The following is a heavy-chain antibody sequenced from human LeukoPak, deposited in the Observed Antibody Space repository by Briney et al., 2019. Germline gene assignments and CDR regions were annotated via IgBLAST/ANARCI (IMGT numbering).Heavy chain of an antibody. CDR3: AKSPYKDCSDTGCYSY. V-gene: IGHV3-30*02. CDR2: IRYDGSNT. D-gene: IGHD2-2*01. CDR1: GFTFSSYG. J-gene: IGHJ4*02. Sequence: GGSLRLSCAVSGFTFSSYGMHWVRQAPGKGLEWVAHIRYDGSNTYYADSVKGRFTISRDKSKNTLYLQMNSLRAEDTAVYYCAKSPYKDCSDTGCYSYWGQATLVTVSS.